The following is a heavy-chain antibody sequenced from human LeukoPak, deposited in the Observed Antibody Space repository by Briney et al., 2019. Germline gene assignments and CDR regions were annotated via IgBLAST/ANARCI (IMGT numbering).Heavy chain of an antibody. CDR3: ATGDSGRGPFDY. D-gene: IGHD5-12*01. J-gene: IGHJ4*02. Sequence: ASVKVSCKASGGTISTHPVSWVRQAPGQGLEWMGGIIPVFGTADYAQKFQGRITITADTSTSTVYMEWSSLKFEDTALYFCATGDSGRGPFDYWGQGTLVTVSS. CDR2: IIPVFGTA. V-gene: IGHV1-69*06. CDR1: GGTISTHP.